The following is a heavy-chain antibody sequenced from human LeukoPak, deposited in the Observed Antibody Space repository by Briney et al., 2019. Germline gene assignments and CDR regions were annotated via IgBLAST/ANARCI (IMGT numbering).Heavy chain of an antibody. D-gene: IGHD2-21*02. CDR3: ARVAVVTAIVDY. J-gene: IGHJ4*02. Sequence: SETLSLTCAVHGGSFSNYYWSWIRQPPGKGLEWIGYIYYSGSTNYNPSLKSRVTISVDTSKNQFSLKLSSVTAADTAVYYCARVAVVTAIVDYWGQGTLVTVSS. V-gene: IGHV4-59*01. CDR1: GGSFSNYY. CDR2: IYYSGST.